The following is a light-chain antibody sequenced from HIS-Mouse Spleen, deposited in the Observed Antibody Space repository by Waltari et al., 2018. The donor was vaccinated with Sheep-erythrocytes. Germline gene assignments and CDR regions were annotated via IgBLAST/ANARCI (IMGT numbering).Light chain of an antibody. CDR1: ALPKQY. J-gene: IGLJ2*01. Sequence: SYELTQPPSVSVSPVQTARITCSGDALPKQYAYWYQQKPGQAPGLVIYKDSERPAGIPERCSGSSSGTTVTLTISGVQAEDEADYYCQSAYSSGTYVVFGGGTKLTVL. CDR3: QSAYSSGTYVV. CDR2: KDS. V-gene: IGLV3-25*03.